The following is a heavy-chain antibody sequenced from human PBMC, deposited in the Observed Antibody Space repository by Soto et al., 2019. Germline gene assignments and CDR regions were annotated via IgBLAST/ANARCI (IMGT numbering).Heavy chain of an antibody. CDR2: IYSGGST. CDR3: AREGATDPRDGRYFDL. V-gene: IGHV3-53*01. CDR1: GFTVSSNY. Sequence: GGSLRLSCAASGFTVSSNYMRWVRQAPGKGLEWVSVIYSGGSTYYADSVKGRFTISRDNSKNTLYLQMNILRAEDTAVYYCAREGATDPRDGRYFDLWGRGTLVTVSS. D-gene: IGHD5-12*01. J-gene: IGHJ2*01.